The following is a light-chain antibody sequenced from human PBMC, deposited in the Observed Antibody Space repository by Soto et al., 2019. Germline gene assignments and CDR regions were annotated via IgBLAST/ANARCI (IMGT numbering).Light chain of an antibody. V-gene: IGLV2-14*01. CDR2: EVS. J-gene: IGLJ1*01. Sequence: QSVLTQPASVSGSPGQSITISCTGTSSDVGGYNFVSWFQHHPGKAPKVMIYEVSNRPSGVSNRFSGSKSGNTASLTISGLQAEDEADYYCTSYTSSSIFYVFVTGTKVTVL. CDR1: SSDVGGYNF. CDR3: TSYTSSSIFYV.